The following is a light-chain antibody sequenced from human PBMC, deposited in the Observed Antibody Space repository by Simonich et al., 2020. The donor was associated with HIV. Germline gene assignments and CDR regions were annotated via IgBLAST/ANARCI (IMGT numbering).Light chain of an antibody. CDR3: QQSYVTLLT. V-gene: IGKV1-39*01. Sequence: DIQMTQSPSSLSASVGHRVTTTCRASQGISRYLNWYQQKPGKAPNLLIYSASTLQSGDPSRFSGDGSGTDFTLTITSLQPEDFATYYCQQSYVTLLTFGGGTKVEIK. CDR2: SAS. CDR1: QGISRY. J-gene: IGKJ4*01.